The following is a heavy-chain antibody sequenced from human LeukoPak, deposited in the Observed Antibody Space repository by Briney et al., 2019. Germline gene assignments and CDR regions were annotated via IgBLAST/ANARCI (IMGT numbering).Heavy chain of an antibody. CDR1: GGSISDYY. D-gene: IGHD6-19*01. J-gene: IGHJ4*02. V-gene: IGHV4-59*12. CDR3: ARVDSSGWYY. CDR2: IYDSGNT. Sequence: SETLSLTCTVSGGSISDYYWSWIRQPPGKGLEWIGYIYDSGNTNYNPSLKSRVTISVDTSKNQFSLKLSSVTAADTAVYYCARVDSSGWYYWGQGTLVTVSS.